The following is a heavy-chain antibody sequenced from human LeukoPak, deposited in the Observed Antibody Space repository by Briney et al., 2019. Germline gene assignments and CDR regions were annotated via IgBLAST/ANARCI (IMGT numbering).Heavy chain of an antibody. J-gene: IGHJ6*02. CDR3: ARDRGYAMDF. D-gene: IGHD1-1*01. CDR1: GLSISDNY. V-gene: IGHV3-53*01. CDR2: IHSGGNI. Sequence: GGSLRLSCAASGLSISDNYMSWVRQAPGKGLEWVSIIHSGGNIFYADSVKGRFTISRDNSQNTLYLQMNSLRAEDTAVYYCARDRGYAMDFWGQGTTVTVSS.